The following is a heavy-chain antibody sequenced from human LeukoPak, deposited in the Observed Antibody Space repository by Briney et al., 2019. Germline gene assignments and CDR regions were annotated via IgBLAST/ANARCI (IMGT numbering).Heavy chain of an antibody. D-gene: IGHD3-10*01. Sequence: PGGSLRLSCAASGFTFSSSAMSWARLERGGWMGLVSAISGSGGSTYYADSVKGRFTISRDNSNNTLYLQMNSLRAEDTAVYYCAKDKDYYGSGSYLDDWGQGTLVTVSS. V-gene: IGHV3-23*01. CDR3: AKDKDYYGSGSYLDD. CDR1: GFTFSSSA. J-gene: IGHJ4*02. CDR2: ISGSGGST.